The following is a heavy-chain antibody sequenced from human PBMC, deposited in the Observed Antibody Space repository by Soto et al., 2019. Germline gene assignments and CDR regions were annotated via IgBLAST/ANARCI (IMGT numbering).Heavy chain of an antibody. V-gene: IGHV3-33*01. CDR1: GFSFSSYG. CDR2: IWYDGSNK. CDR3: ARDLSPFRAVVTNWFDP. Sequence: QVQLVESGGGVVQPGRSLRLSCVASGFSFSSYGMHWVRQAPGKGLEWLAVIWYDGSNKYYGDSVKGRFTISRDDSRNTLYLQMTSLRAEDTAVYYCARDLSPFRAVVTNWFDPWGQGTLVTVSS. D-gene: IGHD2-15*01. J-gene: IGHJ5*02.